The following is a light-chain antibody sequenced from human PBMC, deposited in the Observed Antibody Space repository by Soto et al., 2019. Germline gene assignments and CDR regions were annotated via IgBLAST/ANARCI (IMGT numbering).Light chain of an antibody. J-gene: IGKJ3*01. V-gene: IGKV2-28*01. CDR3: MQAPQTLFT. CDR2: LGS. Sequence: DIVMTQSPLSLPVTPGEPASISCRSSQSLLHSNGYNYLHWYLQKPGQSPQLLISLGSNRASGVPDRFSGSASGTDFTLKISRVEAEDVGVYYCMQAPQTLFTFGPGTKVDIK. CDR1: QSLLHSNGYNY.